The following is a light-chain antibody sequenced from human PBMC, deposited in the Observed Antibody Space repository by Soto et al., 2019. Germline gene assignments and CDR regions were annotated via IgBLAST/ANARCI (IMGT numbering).Light chain of an antibody. CDR2: GAS. CDR1: SSDIGGSNY. CDR3: YSSRSSSSTFYV. V-gene: IGLV2-14*03. Sequence: QSALTQPASVSGSPGQSITISCAGTSSDIGGSNYVSWYQQHPGKAPKLMIYGASNRPSGVSNRFSGSKSGNTASLTISGLQAEDEADYFCYSSRSSSSTFYVFGTGTKLTV. J-gene: IGLJ1*01.